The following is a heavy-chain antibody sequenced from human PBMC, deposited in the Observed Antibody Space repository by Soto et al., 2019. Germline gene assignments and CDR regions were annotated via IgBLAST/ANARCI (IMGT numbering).Heavy chain of an antibody. CDR1: GFTFSSYA. CDR3: ARIAAAGCDY. V-gene: IGHV3-30-3*01. J-gene: IGHJ4*02. CDR2: ISYDGSNK. Sequence: QVQLVESGGGVVQPGRSLRLSCAASGFTFSSYAMHWVRQAPGKGLEWVAVISYDGSNKYYADSVKGRFTISRDNSKNTLSLQMNRLRAEDTAVYYCARIAAAGCDYWGPGTLVTVSS. D-gene: IGHD6-13*01.